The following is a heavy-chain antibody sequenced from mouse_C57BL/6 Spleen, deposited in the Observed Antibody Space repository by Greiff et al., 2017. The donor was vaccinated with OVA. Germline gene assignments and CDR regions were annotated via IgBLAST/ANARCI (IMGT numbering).Heavy chain of an antibody. CDR1: GYTFTSYW. CDR3: ARTPYYGSSVLFDY. J-gene: IGHJ2*01. CDR2: INPSNGGT. D-gene: IGHD1-1*01. V-gene: IGHV1-53*01. Sequence: QVQLQQPGTDLVKPGASVKLSCKASGYTFTSYWMHWVQQRPGQGLEWIGNINPSNGGTNYNEKFKSKATLTVDKSSSTAYMQLSSLTSEDSAVYYCARTPYYGSSVLFDYWGQGTTLTVSA.